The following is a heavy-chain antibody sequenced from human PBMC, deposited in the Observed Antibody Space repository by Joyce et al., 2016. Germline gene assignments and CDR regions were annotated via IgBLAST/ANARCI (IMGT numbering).Heavy chain of an antibody. D-gene: IGHD2-2*01. CDR3: AKEEDIVVVPAASSY. V-gene: IGHV3-23*01. J-gene: IGHJ4*02. CDR1: GFTFTSYA. Sequence: EVQLLESGGGLVQPGGSLRLSCAASGFTFTSYAMTWVRQAPGKGREWVSGISGSGDSTHYADSVKGRFTISRDNSKNTLYLQMKSLRAEDTAVYYCAKEEDIVVVPAASSYWGQGTLVTVSS. CDR2: ISGSGDST.